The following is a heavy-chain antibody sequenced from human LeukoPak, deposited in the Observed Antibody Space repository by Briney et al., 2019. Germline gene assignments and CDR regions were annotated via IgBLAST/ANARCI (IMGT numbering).Heavy chain of an antibody. V-gene: IGHV4-34*01. Sequence: SETLSLTCAVYGGSFSGYYWSWIRQPPGKGLEWIGEINHSGSTNYNPSLKSRVTISVDTSKNQFSLKLSSVTAADTAVYYCAIRSWYDPKRTNWFDPWGQGTLVTVSS. CDR2: INHSGST. J-gene: IGHJ5*02. CDR1: GGSFSGYY. D-gene: IGHD6-13*01. CDR3: AIRSWYDPKRTNWFDP.